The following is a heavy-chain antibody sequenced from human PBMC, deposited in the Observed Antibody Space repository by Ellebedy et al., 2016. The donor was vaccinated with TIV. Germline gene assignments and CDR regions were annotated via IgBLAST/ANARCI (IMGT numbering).Heavy chain of an antibody. CDR2: IKSKTDGGTT. J-gene: IGHJ6*02. CDR3: TIGGDYYYYYGMDV. CDR1: GFTFSNAW. V-gene: IGHV3-15*01. Sequence: GESLKISCAASGFTFSNAWMSWVRQAPGKGLEWVGRIKSKTDGGTTDYAAPVKGRFTISRDDSKNTLYLQMNSLKTEDTAVYYCTIGGDYYYYYGMDVWGQGTTVTVSS. D-gene: IGHD2-21*02.